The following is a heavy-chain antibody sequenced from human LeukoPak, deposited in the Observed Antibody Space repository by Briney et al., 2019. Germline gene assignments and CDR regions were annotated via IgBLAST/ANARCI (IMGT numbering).Heavy chain of an antibody. V-gene: IGHV3-74*01. CDR3: TRDRGSGTYYYFDY. CDR1: GFTFSSYW. J-gene: IGHJ4*02. CDR2: INSDGSST. D-gene: IGHD3-10*01. Sequence: GGSLRLSCEASGFTFSSYWMHWVRQAPGKGLVWVSRINSDGSSTSYADSVKGRFTISRDNAKNTLYLQMNSLRAEDTAVYYCTRDRGSGTYYYFDYWGQGTLVTVSS.